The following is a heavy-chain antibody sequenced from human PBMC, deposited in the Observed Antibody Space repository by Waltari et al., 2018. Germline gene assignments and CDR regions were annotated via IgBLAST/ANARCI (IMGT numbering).Heavy chain of an antibody. D-gene: IGHD3-3*01. CDR1: GGSISSHY. CDR2: IYYSGST. V-gene: IGHV4-59*11. CDR3: ARVRGPEAKGVVPYYFDY. J-gene: IGHJ4*02. Sequence: QVQLQESGPGLVKPSETLSLTCTVSGGSISSHYWSWIRQPPGKGLEWIGYIYYSGSTNYNPSLKSRVTISVDTSKNQFSLKLSSVTAADTAVYYCARVRGPEAKGVVPYYFDYWGQGTLVIVSS.